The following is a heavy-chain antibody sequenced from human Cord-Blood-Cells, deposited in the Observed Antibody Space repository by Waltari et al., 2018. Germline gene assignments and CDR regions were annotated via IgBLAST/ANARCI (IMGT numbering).Heavy chain of an antibody. CDR1: GYTFTSYY. V-gene: IGHV1-46*03. J-gene: IGHJ4*02. CDR2: INPSGGST. CDR3: ARDPGIAAAGYYFDY. D-gene: IGHD6-13*01. Sequence: QVQLVQSGDEVKKPGASVKVSCKASGYTFTSYYMHWVRQAPGQGLEWMGIINPSGGSTSYAQKFQGRVTMTRDTSTSTVYMELSSLRSEDTAVYYCARDPGIAAAGYYFDYWGQGTLVTVSS.